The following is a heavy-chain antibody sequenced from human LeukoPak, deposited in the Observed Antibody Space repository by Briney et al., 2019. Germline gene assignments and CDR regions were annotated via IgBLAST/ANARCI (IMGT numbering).Heavy chain of an antibody. CDR3: ARDLRCGGDCYPDDAFDI. V-gene: IGHV1-46*01. D-gene: IGHD2-21*02. Sequence: ASVKVSCKASGYSFSTHWMHWVRQAPGQGLEWMGIINPSGGSTSYAQKFQGRVTMTRDMSTSTVYMELSSLRSEDTAVYYCARDLRCGGDCYPDDAFDIWGQGTMVTVSS. J-gene: IGHJ3*02. CDR2: INPSGGST. CDR1: GYSFSTHW.